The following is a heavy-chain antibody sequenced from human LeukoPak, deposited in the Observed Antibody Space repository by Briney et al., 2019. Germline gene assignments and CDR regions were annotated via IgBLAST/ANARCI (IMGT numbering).Heavy chain of an antibody. D-gene: IGHD3-10*01. CDR2: IIPILGIA. J-gene: IGHJ4*02. CDR3: ARDHRFGELYGY. Sequence: SVKVSCKASGGTFSSYAISWVRQAPGQGLEWMGRIIPILGIANYAQKFQGRVTITADKSTSTAYMELSSLRSEDTAVYYCARDHRFGELYGYWGQGTLVTVSS. V-gene: IGHV1-69*04. CDR1: GGTFSSYA.